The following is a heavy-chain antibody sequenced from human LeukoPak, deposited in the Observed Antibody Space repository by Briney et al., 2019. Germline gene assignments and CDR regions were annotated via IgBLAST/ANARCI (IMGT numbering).Heavy chain of an antibody. CDR2: IYSGGST. Sequence: GGSLRLSCAASGFTVSSNYMSWVRQAPGKGLEWVSVIYSGGSTYYADSVKGRFTISRDNSKNTLYLQMNSLRAEDTAVYYCARDLGIAAAGNLRSYYYYGMDVWGQGTTVTVSS. CDR3: ARDLGIAAAGNLRSYYYYGMDV. CDR1: GFTVSSNY. J-gene: IGHJ6*02. V-gene: IGHV3-66*01. D-gene: IGHD6-13*01.